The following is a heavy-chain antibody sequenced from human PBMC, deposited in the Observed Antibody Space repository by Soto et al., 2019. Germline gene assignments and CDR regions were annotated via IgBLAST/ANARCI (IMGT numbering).Heavy chain of an antibody. D-gene: IGHD3-16*02. V-gene: IGHV3-30-3*01. CDR3: ARDRDYDYVWGSYRPLDY. CDR2: ISYDGSNK. J-gene: IGHJ4*02. CDR1: GFTFSSYA. Sequence: QVQLVESGGGVVQPGRSLRLSCAASGFTFSSYAMHWVRQAPGKGLEWVAVISYDGSNKYYADSVKGRFTISRDNSKNKLYLQMNSLRAEDTAVYYCARDRDYDYVWGSYRPLDYWGQGTLVTVSS.